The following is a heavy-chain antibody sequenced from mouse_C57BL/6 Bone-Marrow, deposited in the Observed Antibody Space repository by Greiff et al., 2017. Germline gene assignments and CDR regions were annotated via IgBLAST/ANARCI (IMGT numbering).Heavy chain of an antibody. D-gene: IGHD4-1*01. CDR2: INSDGGST. V-gene: IGHV5-2*01. CDR1: EYAFPTYD. Sequence: VQLQESGGGLVQPGESLKLSCEASEYAFPTYDMSWVRQTPEKRLEWVADINSDGGSTYYPDTMKRQCTIARDNTKSTLYLQMSSLRSEDTALYYCARHEDELCFDYWGQGTVVTVS. CDR3: ARHEDELCFDY. J-gene: IGHJ2*01.